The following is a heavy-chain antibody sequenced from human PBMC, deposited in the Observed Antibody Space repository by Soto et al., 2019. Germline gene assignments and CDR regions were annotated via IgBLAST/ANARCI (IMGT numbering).Heavy chain of an antibody. CDR3: ARGVAATGSAFDI. V-gene: IGHV3-74*01. Sequence: GGSLRLSCAASGFTFTSYWMHWGRQAPGKGLVWVSRVNSDGSSTTYADSVKGRFTISTDNAKNILYLQMNSLRPDDTAMYYCARGVAATGSAFDIWGQGTMVTVSS. D-gene: IGHD6-19*01. J-gene: IGHJ3*02. CDR2: VNSDGSST. CDR1: GFTFTSYW.